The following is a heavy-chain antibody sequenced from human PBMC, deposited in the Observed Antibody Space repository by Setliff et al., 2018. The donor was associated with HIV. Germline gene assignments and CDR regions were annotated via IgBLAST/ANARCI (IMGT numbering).Heavy chain of an antibody. CDR2: INKSGST. V-gene: IGHV4-34*01. J-gene: IGHJ6*03. Sequence: SETLSLTCAVYGGSFSGFYWTWIRQSPGMGLEWVGEINKSGSTTYNPSLKIRVTMSVDTSKNQFSLNLRYVTAADTAVYYCARGAGLGIDYMDVWANGTTVTVSS. D-gene: IGHD7-27*01. CDR3: ARGAGLGIDYMDV. CDR1: GGSFSGFY.